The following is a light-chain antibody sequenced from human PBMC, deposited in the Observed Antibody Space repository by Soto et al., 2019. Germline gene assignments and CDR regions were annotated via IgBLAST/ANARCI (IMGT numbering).Light chain of an antibody. J-gene: IGKJ4*01. CDR3: QQGNTFPPLT. V-gene: IGKV1-12*01. Sequence: DIQMTQSPFSVSAFVGDRVTITCRASQAISNWLAWYQQKPGRAPKLLIYGASSLQSGVPSRFSGSGSGTYFTLTISGLQPEDFATYLCQQGNTFPPLTFGGGTRVDLK. CDR1: QAISNW. CDR2: GAS.